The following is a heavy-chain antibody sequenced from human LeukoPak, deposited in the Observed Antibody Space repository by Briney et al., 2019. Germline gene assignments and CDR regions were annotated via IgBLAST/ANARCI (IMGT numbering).Heavy chain of an antibody. Sequence: SVKVSCKASGGTFSSYAISWVRQAPGQGLEWMGRIIPILGIANYAQKFQGRVTITADKSTSTAYMELSSLRSEDTAVYYCARDQRPYCSGGSCYVDYWGQGTLVTVSS. CDR1: GGTFSSYA. J-gene: IGHJ4*02. V-gene: IGHV1-69*04. CDR3: ARDQRPYCSGGSCYVDY. D-gene: IGHD2-15*01. CDR2: IIPILGIA.